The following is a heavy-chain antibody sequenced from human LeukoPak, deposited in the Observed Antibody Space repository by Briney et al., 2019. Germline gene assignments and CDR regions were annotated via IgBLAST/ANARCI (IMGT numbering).Heavy chain of an antibody. J-gene: IGHJ4*02. V-gene: IGHV3-23*01. D-gene: IGHD6-13*01. CDR2: ISGSGGTT. CDR1: GFTFNSYA. Sequence: GGSLRLSCAASGFTFNSYALTWVRQAPGKGLEWVSTISGSGGTTHYAASVKGRFTVSRDSSKNTVYLQMNSLSAEDTAVYYCASHSYSSSWYYFDYWGQRTLVTVSS. CDR3: ASHSYSSSWYYFDY.